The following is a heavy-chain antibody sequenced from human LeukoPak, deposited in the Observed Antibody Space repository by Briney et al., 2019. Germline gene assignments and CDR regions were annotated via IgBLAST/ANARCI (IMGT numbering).Heavy chain of an antibody. CDR2: IYYSGST. D-gene: IGHD3-16*01. CDR1: GGSISSYY. J-gene: IGHJ4*02. V-gene: IGHV4-59*01. CDR3: TRGAGWLIDY. Sequence: SETLSLTCTVSGGSISSYYWSWIRQPPGKGLEWIGYIYYSGSTNYNPSLKSRVTISADTSKNHFSLKLNSVTTADTAVYYCTRGAGWLIDYWGQGILVTVSS.